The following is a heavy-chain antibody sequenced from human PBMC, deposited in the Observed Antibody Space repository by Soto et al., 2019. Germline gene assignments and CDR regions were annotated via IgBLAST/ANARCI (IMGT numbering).Heavy chain of an antibody. CDR2: ISAYNGNT. J-gene: IGHJ4*02. Sequence: ASVKVSCKASGGTFSSYAISWVRQAPGQGLEWMGWISAYNGNTNYAQKLQGRVTMTTDTSTSTAYMELRSLRSDDTAVYYCARWAVRVPAAMDYWGQGTLVTVSS. CDR3: ARWAVRVPAAMDY. CDR1: GGTFSSYA. V-gene: IGHV1-18*01. D-gene: IGHD2-2*01.